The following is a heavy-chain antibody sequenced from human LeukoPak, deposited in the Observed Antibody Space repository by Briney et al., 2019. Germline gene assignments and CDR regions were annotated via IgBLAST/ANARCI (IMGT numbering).Heavy chain of an antibody. J-gene: IGHJ4*02. D-gene: IGHD3-22*01. Sequence: SCKASGGTFSSSSMNWVRQAPGKGLEWVSSISSSSNYMYYTDSVKGRFTIFRDNAENSLYLQMNSLRIEDTAVYYCARGLISSGYSPYFDYWGQGTLIAVSS. CDR2: ISSSSNYM. CDR1: GGTFSSSS. CDR3: ARGLISSGYSPYFDY. V-gene: IGHV3-21*01.